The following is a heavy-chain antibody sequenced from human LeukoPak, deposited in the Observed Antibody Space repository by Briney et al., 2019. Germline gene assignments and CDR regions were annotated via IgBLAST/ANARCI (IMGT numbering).Heavy chain of an antibody. J-gene: IGHJ4*02. CDR1: GFTVSSNY. CDR3: AAHGRYSYGYGY. V-gene: IGHV3-53*01. Sequence: GGSLRLSCAASGFTVSSNYMSWVRQAPGKGLEWVSVIYSGGSTYYADSVKGRFTISRDNSKNTLYLQMNSLRAEDTAVYYCAAHGRYSYGYGYWGQGTLVTVPS. D-gene: IGHD5-18*01. CDR2: IYSGGST.